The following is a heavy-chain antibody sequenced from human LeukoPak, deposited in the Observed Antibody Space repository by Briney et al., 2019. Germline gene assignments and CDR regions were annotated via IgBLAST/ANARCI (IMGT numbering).Heavy chain of an antibody. J-gene: IGHJ4*02. CDR3: AREGDIVATTIDY. CDR2: INPNSGGT. CDR1: GYTLIGYY. Sequence: ASVKVSCKASGYTLIGYYMYWVRQAPGQGLEWMGWINPNSGGTNYAQKFQGRVTMTRDTSISTAYMELGRLRSDDTAVYYCAREGDIVATTIDYWGQGTLVTVSS. D-gene: IGHD5-12*01. V-gene: IGHV1-2*02.